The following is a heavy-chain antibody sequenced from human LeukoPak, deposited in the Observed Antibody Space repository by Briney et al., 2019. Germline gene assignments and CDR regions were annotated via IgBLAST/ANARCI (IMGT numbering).Heavy chain of an antibody. D-gene: IGHD3-22*01. CDR1: GFILSSYA. Sequence: PGGSLRLSCAASGFILSSYAMSWVRQAPGKGLEWVSAISATGYATYYADSVKGRFTISTDNSKNTLYLQMNSLRAEDTAVYYCGKDYDSSGYYISADYWGQGTLVTVSS. CDR3: GKDYDSSGYYISADY. CDR2: ISATGYAT. V-gene: IGHV3-23*01. J-gene: IGHJ4*02.